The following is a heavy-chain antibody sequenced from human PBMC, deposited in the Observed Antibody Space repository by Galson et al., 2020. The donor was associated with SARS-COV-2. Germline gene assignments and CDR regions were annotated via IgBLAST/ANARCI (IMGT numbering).Heavy chain of an antibody. V-gene: IGHV3-30*04. D-gene: IGHD3-22*01. Sequence: GGSLRLSCAASGFTFSSYAIHWVRQAPATGLEWVAVISDDGSNTYYADSVKGRFTISRVNSKNTLYLQMNSLGAEDTPVYYCARDYYYRRGYSLGMDVWGQGTTVNVSS. CDR3: ARDYYYRRGYSLGMDV. CDR2: ISDDGSNT. J-gene: IGHJ6*02. CDR1: GFTFSSYA.